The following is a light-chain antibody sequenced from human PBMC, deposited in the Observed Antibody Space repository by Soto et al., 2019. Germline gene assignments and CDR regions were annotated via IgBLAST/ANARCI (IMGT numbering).Light chain of an antibody. CDR1: QSISNW. J-gene: IGKJ1*01. CDR2: HAS. CDR3: QQYMSYS. Sequence: DSQMTQSPSTLPASVGDRVTITCRASQSISNWLACYQQKPWTAPKLLIYHASTLESGVPSRFSGSGSWTEFTLTISSLQPDDFATYYCQQYMSYSFVQGTKVEIK. V-gene: IGKV1-5*01.